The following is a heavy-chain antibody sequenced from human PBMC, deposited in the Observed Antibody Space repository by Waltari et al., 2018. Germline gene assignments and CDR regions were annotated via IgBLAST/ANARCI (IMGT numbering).Heavy chain of an antibody. CDR3: TREIHFWSGLVPVPY. Sequence: QVQLQQSGPGLVKPSETLSLTCDVSGYSISNGYFWGWIRQPPGKGLEWIGAIYHSGLTYYNPSLKIRVPISVDTSKNQFSLKLNSMTAADTAVYYCTREIHFWSGLVPVPYWGQGTLVTVSS. CDR2: IYHSGLT. V-gene: IGHV4-38-2*02. J-gene: IGHJ4*02. CDR1: GYSISNGYF. D-gene: IGHD3-3*02.